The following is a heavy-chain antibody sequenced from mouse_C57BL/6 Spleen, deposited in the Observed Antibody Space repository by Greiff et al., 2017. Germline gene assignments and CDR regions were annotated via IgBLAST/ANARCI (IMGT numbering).Heavy chain of an antibody. D-gene: IGHD1-1*01. CDR3: TRSLMTTGGVWYFDV. CDR1: GYTFTDYE. Sequence: QVQLQQSGAELVRPGASVTLSCKASGYTFTDYEMHWVKQTPVHGLEWIGAIDPETGGTAYNQKFKGKAILTADKSSSTAYMELRSLTSEDSAVYYCTRSLMTTGGVWYFDVWGTGTTVTVSS. V-gene: IGHV1-15*01. CDR2: IDPETGGT. J-gene: IGHJ1*03.